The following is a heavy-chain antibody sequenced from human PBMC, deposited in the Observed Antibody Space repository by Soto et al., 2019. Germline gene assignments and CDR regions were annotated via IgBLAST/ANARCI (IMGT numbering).Heavy chain of an antibody. V-gene: IGHV3-33*01. CDR3: ARDDDNDANALDY. CDR1: GFTFSKYG. J-gene: IGHJ4*02. Sequence: GGSLRLSCAASGFTFSKYGMHWVRQAPGKGLEWVALIWNDGIRKVYVDSVKGRFTISRDNSKNTLDLQMDNLRDEDTAVYYCARDDDNDANALDYWGPGTLVTVSS. CDR2: IWNDGIRK.